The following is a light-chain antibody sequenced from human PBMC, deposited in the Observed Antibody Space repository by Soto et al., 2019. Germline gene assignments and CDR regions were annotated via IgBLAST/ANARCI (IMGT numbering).Light chain of an antibody. CDR2: EVS. V-gene: IGLV2-14*01. CDR1: SSDVGGYNY. Sequence: QAALTQPASVSGSPGQSITISCTGTSSDVGGYNYVSWYQQYPGKAPKFMIYEVSNRPSGVSNRFSGSKSANTASLTISGLQAEDEAAYYCSSYTSSSTLLYVFGTGTKLTVL. J-gene: IGLJ1*01. CDR3: SSYTSSSTLLYV.